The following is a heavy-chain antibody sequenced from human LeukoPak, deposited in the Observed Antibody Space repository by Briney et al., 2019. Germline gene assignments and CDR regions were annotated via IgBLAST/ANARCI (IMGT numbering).Heavy chain of an antibody. Sequence: GGSLRLSCAASGFTFSSYAMHWVRQAPGKGLEWVAVISYDGSNKYYADSVKGRFTISRDDSKNTLYLQMNSLRAEDTAVYYCARDRMGAGDYVPYYYYGMDVWGKGTTVTVSS. D-gene: IGHD4-17*01. CDR1: GFTFSSYA. CDR3: ARDRMGAGDYVPYYYYGMDV. J-gene: IGHJ6*04. V-gene: IGHV3-30-3*01. CDR2: ISYDGSNK.